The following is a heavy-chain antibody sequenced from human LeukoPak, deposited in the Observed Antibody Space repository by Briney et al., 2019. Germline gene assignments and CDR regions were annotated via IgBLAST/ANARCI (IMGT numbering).Heavy chain of an antibody. Sequence: PVKVSCKASGGTFSSYAISWVRQAPGQGLEWMGGIIPIFGTANYAQKFQGRVTITTDESTSTAYMELSSLRSEDTAVYYCARAPAGGWLHRKGDWFDPWGQGTLVTVSS. V-gene: IGHV1-69*05. CDR2: IIPIFGTA. CDR3: ARAPAGGWLHRKGDWFDP. J-gene: IGHJ5*02. D-gene: IGHD5-12*01. CDR1: GGTFSSYA.